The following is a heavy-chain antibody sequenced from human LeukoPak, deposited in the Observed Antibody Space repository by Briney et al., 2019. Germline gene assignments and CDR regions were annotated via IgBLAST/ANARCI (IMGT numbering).Heavy chain of an antibody. J-gene: IGHJ4*02. D-gene: IGHD3-9*01. CDR1: GFSFTDYP. Sequence: GWSLRLSCATSGFSFTDYPMNWVRQAPGKGLEWISNIRTTAEGAKYAYYADSVKGRVTISRDDGKNTLYLHMNSLRDDDTAVYYCETDQRYAFDYWGQGILVTVSS. CDR2: IRTTAEGAKYA. V-gene: IGHV3-48*02. CDR3: ETDQRYAFDY.